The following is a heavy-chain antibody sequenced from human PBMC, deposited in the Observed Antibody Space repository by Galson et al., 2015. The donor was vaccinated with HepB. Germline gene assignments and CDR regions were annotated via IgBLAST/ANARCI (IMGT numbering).Heavy chain of an antibody. CDR1: GFTFSSYA. D-gene: IGHD3-3*01. Sequence: SLRLSCAASGFTFSSYAMHWVRQAPGKGLEWVAVISYDGSNKYYADSVKGRFTISRDNSKNTLYLQMNSLRAEDTAVYYCAGGFWSGYSMDRYHYYGMDVWGQGTTVTVSS. CDR2: ISYDGSNK. CDR3: AGGFWSGYSMDRYHYYGMDV. J-gene: IGHJ6*02. V-gene: IGHV3-30-3*01.